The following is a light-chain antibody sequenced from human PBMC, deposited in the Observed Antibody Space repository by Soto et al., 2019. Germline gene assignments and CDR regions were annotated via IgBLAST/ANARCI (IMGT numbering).Light chain of an antibody. J-gene: IGKJ2*01. CDR2: EAS. CDR1: QDISNY. CDR3: QHYDNLPYT. V-gene: IGKV1-33*01. Sequence: DIQMTQSPSSLSASVGDRVTITCQASQDISNYLSWSQHKPGKPPKLLIYEASSLQTGVPSRFSGSGSGTHFTITISRQQPEDIATYYCQHYDNLPYTFGRETKLEIK.